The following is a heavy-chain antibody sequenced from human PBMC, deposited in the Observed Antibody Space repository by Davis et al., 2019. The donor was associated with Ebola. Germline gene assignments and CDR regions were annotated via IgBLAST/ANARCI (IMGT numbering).Heavy chain of an antibody. D-gene: IGHD2-15*01. J-gene: IGHJ6*02. CDR1: GFAFSNYW. CDR3: ARDQGGYCSGGSCYSGGMDV. Sequence: GGSLRLSCAASGFAFSNYWMSWVRQAPGKGLQWVANIKQDGSEKYYVDSVKGRFTISRDNAKNSLYLRMNSLRAEDTAVYYCARDQGGYCSGGSCYSGGMDVWGRGTTVTVSS. V-gene: IGHV3-7*01. CDR2: IKQDGSEK.